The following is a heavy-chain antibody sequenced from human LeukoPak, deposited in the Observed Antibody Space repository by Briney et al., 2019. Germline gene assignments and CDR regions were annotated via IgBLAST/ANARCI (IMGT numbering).Heavy chain of an antibody. CDR1: GGSISSGDYY. J-gene: IGHJ5*02. CDR3: ARGKIVVVPAAPPGRWFDP. D-gene: IGHD2-2*01. Sequence: PSETLSLTCTVSGGSISSGDYYWSWIRQPPGKGLEWIGYIYYSGSTYYNPSLKSRVTISVDTSKNQFSLKLSSVTAADTAVYYCARGKIVVVPAAPPGRWFDPWGQGTLVTVSS. CDR2: IYYSGST. V-gene: IGHV4-30-4*01.